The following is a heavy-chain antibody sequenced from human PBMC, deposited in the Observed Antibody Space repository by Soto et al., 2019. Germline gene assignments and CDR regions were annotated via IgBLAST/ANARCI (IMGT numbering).Heavy chain of an antibody. CDR3: AREALYFESGSFDC. V-gene: IGHV1-46*01. D-gene: IGHD1-26*01. Sequence: RASVKVSCKASGYTFTSYYMHWVRQAPGQGLEWMGIINPSGGSTSYAQKFQGRVTMTRDTSTSTVYMELSSLTSVTAADTAVYYCAREALYFESGSFDCWGQGTLVTVSS. J-gene: IGHJ4*02. CDR1: GYTFTSYY. CDR2: INPSGGST.